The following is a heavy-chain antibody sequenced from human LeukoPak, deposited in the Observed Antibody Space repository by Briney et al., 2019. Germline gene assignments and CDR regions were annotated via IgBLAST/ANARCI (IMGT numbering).Heavy chain of an antibody. V-gene: IGHV7-4-1*01. CDR1: GYTFTVYA. J-gene: IGHJ5*02. D-gene: IGHD2/OR15-2a*01. Sequence: ASVKVSCKTSGYTFTVYAIHWLRRAPGQGPEWRGWINTYTGNPTYAQASRGRFFFSLDTSVSTAYLQKGTLKAKDTAVFYLAKVRNQKPGNKWFEPWGQGTLITVSS. CDR2: INTYTGNP. CDR3: AKVRNQKPGNKWFEP.